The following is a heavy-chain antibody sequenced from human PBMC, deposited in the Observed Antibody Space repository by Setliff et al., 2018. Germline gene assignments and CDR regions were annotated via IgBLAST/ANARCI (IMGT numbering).Heavy chain of an antibody. V-gene: IGHV4-38-2*02. CDR3: AREQWLDPPGYYYMDV. D-gene: IGHD6-19*01. CDR1: GYSISSGYI. CDR2: IGHTGSI. Sequence: PSETLSLTCTVSGYSISSGYIWGWIRQPPGKGLEWVGNIGHTGSINYNPSLKSRVTMSIDTTQNQFSLKLNSVTAADMAVYYCAREQWLDPPGYYYMDVWAKGTTVTVSS. J-gene: IGHJ6*03.